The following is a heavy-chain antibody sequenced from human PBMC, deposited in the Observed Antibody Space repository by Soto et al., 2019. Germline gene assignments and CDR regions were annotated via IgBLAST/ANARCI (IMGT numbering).Heavy chain of an antibody. Sequence: SVKVSCKASGGTFSSYAISWVRQAPGQGLEWMGVIIPIFGTANYAQKFQGRVKLTADESTSTAYMELSSLRSEDTAVYYCAREEGYCSGGSCLAHAFDIWGQGTMVTVSS. V-gene: IGHV1-69*13. CDR2: IIPIFGTA. D-gene: IGHD2-15*01. CDR1: GGTFSSYA. CDR3: AREEGYCSGGSCLAHAFDI. J-gene: IGHJ3*02.